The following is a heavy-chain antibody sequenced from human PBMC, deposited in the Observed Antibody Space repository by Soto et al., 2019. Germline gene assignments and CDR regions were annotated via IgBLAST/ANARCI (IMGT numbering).Heavy chain of an antibody. CDR3: AKRKGGYSYERGYYYGMDV. D-gene: IGHD5-18*01. V-gene: IGHV4-4*02. Sequence: QVQLQESGPGLVKPSGTLSLTCAVSGGSISSSNWWSWVRQPPGKGLEWIGEIYHSGSTNYNPSLKSRVTISVDKSKNQFSLKLSSVTAADTAVYYCAKRKGGYSYERGYYYGMDVWGQGTTVTVSS. CDR2: IYHSGST. CDR1: GGSISSSNW. J-gene: IGHJ6*02.